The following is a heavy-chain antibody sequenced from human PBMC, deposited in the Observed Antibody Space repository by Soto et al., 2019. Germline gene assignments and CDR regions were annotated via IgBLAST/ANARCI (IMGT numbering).Heavy chain of an antibody. J-gene: IGHJ4*02. CDR2: ISYDGSNK. CDR3: AKGGRDTAMVIHFDY. CDR1: GFTFSSYG. Sequence: PGGSLRLSCAASGFTFSSYGMHWVRQAPGKGLEWVAVISYDGSNKYYADSVKGRFTISRDNSKNTLYLQMNSLRAEDTAVYYCAKGGRDTAMVIHFDYWGQGTLVTVSS. V-gene: IGHV3-30*18. D-gene: IGHD5-18*01.